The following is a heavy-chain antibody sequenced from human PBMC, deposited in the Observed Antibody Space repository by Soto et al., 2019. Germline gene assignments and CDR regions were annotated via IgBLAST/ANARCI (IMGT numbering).Heavy chain of an antibody. D-gene: IGHD1-26*01. CDR1: GYTFTDFY. J-gene: IGHJ6*02. CDR3: ASILGSNDFYYGMDV. V-gene: IGHV1-2*02. Sequence: ASVKVSCKASGYTFTDFYIHWVRQAPGQGLEWMGSLNPNSGATTYAQNFQGRVTMTRDTSISTAYMELSRLRSDDTAVYYCASILGSNDFYYGMDVWGQGTTVTVSS. CDR2: LNPNSGAT.